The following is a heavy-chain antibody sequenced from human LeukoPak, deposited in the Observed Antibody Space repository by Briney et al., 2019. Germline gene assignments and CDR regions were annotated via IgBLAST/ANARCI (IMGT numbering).Heavy chain of an antibody. CDR1: GFTVSSNY. CDR3: TSHDYPLFDY. Sequence: GGSLRLSCAASGFTVSSNYMSWVRQAPGKGLEWVSVIYSGGSTYYADSVKGRFTISRDNSKNTLYLQMNSLKTEDTAVYYCTSHDYPLFDYWGQGTLVTVSS. J-gene: IGHJ4*02. V-gene: IGHV3-53*01. CDR2: IYSGGST. D-gene: IGHD4/OR15-4a*01.